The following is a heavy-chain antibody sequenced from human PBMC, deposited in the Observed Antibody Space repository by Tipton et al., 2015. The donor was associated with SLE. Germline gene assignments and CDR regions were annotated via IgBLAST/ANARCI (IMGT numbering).Heavy chain of an antibody. CDR2: SNTSGRS. CDR3: ARLMLPAVRGAFDI. V-gene: IGHV4-61*02. CDR1: GVSISTSTSY. D-gene: IGHD2-2*01. J-gene: IGHJ3*02. Sequence: TLSLTCTVSGVSISTSTSYWGYWAWVRQPPGKGLEWMGRSNTSGRSDYNHSLKSRVTISVDTSKTQFSLNMNSVTAADTAVYYCARLMLPAVRGAFDIWGRGTLVTVSS.